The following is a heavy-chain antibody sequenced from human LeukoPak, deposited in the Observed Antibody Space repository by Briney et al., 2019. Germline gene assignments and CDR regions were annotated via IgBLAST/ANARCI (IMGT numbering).Heavy chain of an antibody. CDR3: ARDDCSGAGCYYY. CDR1: AGSISTYY. Sequence: SETLSLTCTVSAGSISTYYWNWIRQPPGKGLEWIGYIYSSGSTKYNPSLESRVTISVDKSKNQFSLRLTSLTAADTAVYYCARDDCSGAGCYYYWGQGTLVTVSS. D-gene: IGHD2-15*01. CDR2: IYSSGST. V-gene: IGHV4-59*01. J-gene: IGHJ4*02.